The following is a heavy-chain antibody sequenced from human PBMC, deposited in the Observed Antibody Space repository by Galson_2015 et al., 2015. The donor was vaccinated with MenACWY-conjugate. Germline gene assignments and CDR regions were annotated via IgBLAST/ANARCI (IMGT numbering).Heavy chain of an antibody. J-gene: IGHJ5*02. CDR3: ARGGRSITILNNWFDP. V-gene: IGHV4-38-2*02. CDR1: GYSISSGYY. CDR2: IYHSGST. Sequence: ETLSLTCTVSGYSISSGYYWGWIRQPPGKGLEWIGSIYHSGSTYYNPSLKSRVTISVDTSKNQFSLKLSSVTAADTAVYYCARGGRSITILNNWFDPWGQGTLVTVSS. D-gene: IGHD3-9*01.